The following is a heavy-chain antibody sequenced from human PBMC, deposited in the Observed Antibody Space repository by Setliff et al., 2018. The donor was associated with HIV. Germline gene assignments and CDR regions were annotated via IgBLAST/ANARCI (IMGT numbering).Heavy chain of an antibody. J-gene: IGHJ4*02. CDR2: VYYSGRT. D-gene: IGHD2-15*01. CDR3: ARGPVVGFDS. Sequence: SETLSLTCAVYGGSFSGYYWGWVRQPPGGGLEWIGSVYYSGRTYYNPSLRSRVTISVDTSKNQFSLELRSVTAADTAVYFCARGPVVGFDSWGQGTLVTVSS. CDR1: GGSFSGYY. V-gene: IGHV4-34*01.